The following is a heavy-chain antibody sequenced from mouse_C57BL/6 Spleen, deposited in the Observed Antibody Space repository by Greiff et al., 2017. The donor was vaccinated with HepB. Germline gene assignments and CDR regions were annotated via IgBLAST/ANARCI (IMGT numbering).Heavy chain of an antibody. CDR2: INPYNGDT. CDR1: GYSFTGYF. Sequence: EVQLQQSGPELVEPGDSVKISCKASGYSFTGYFMNWVMQSHGKSLEWIGRINPYNGDTFYNQKFKGKATLTVDKSSSTAHMELRSLTSEDSAVYYCARWGGNYGYWYFDVWGTGTTVTVSS. V-gene: IGHV1-20*01. CDR3: ARWGGNYGYWYFDV. J-gene: IGHJ1*03. D-gene: IGHD2-1*01.